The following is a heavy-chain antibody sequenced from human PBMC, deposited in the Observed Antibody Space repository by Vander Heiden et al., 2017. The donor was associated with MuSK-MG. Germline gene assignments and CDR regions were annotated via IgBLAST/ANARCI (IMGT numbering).Heavy chain of an antibody. J-gene: IGHJ2*01. CDR3: VRNAVRWDMGRYEYFDL. CDR2: IAYDGSNK. Sequence: QLVESGAGVVRVVRWLSLACGASGFTCGSYAMHWVRQAPGKGLEWVASIAYDGSNKYYDESVIVRFTISRDSSKRTLYVEMNALSRADKATYFCVRNAVRWDMGRYEYFDLWGRVALGPVS. D-gene: IGHD3-16*01. V-gene: IGHV3-30*01. CDR1: GFTCGSYA.